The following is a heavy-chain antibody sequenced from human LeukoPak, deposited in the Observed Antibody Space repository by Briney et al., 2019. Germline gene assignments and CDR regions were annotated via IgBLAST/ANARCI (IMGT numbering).Heavy chain of an antibody. J-gene: IGHJ5*02. CDR1: GGSISSYY. V-gene: IGHV4-59*01. CDR2: IYYSGST. Sequence: SETLSLTCTVSGGSISSYYWSWIRQPPGKGLEWIGYIYYSGSTNYNPSLKSRVTISVDTSKNQFSLKLSSVTAADTAVYYCARGFYDILTEFDPWGQGTLVTVSP. D-gene: IGHD3-9*01. CDR3: ARGFYDILTEFDP.